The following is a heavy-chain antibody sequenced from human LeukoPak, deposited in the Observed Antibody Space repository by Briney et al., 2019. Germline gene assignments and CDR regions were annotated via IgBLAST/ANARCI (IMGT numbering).Heavy chain of an antibody. V-gene: IGHV1-8*03. D-gene: IGHD1-26*01. CDR3: ARVAGSIDY. J-gene: IGHJ4*02. CDR1: GYRFTTYD. Sequence: ASVKVSCMTSGYRFTTYDINWVRQATGQGLEWMGWMNLKSGYTGYAQKFQGRVTITRGTSTSTVYMELSSLRSEDTALYYCARVAGSIDYWGQGTLVSVSS. CDR2: MNLKSGYT.